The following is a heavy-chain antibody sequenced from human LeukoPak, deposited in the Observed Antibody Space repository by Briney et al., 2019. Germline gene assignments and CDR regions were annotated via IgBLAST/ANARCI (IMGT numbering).Heavy chain of an antibody. J-gene: IGHJ6*03. CDR3: ARHVGYYYYMDV. V-gene: IGHV4-39*01. Sequence: SETLSLTCTVSGGSTSSSLYYWGWIRQPPGKGLEWIGSIYYSGSTSDNPSLKSRVTISVDTSKNQFSLKLSSVTAADTAVYYCARHVGYYYYMDVWGKGTTVSISS. CDR1: GGSTSSSLYY. CDR2: IYYSGST.